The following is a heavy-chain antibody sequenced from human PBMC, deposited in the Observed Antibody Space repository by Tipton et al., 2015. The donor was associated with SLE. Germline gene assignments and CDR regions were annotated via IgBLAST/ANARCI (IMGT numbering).Heavy chain of an antibody. CDR3: ARGMLTWRGAIVGVDV. Sequence: LRLSCSVSGGSIGSNYWIWIRQPPGKGLEWIGYISYGGATNYNPSLKSRVTMSVDTAKKQFSLKLTSVTAADTAVYYCARGMLTWRGAIVGVDVWGQGTRVNVSS. CDR2: ISYGGAT. D-gene: IGHD2-8*01. V-gene: IGHV4-59*08. CDR1: GGSIGSNY. J-gene: IGHJ6*02.